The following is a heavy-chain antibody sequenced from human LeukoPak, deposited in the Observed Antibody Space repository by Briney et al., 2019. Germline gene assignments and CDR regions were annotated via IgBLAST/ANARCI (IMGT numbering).Heavy chain of an antibody. J-gene: IGHJ4*02. D-gene: IGHD4-17*01. V-gene: IGHV1-2*02. Sequence: ASVKVSCKASGYTFTGYFMHWVRQAPGQGLEWMGWINPNSGSTNNAQNFQGRVTMTRDTSISTAYMELSRLRSDDTAVYYCARVHYGDYSETLFGSWGQGTLVTVSS. CDR3: ARVHYGDYSETLFGS. CDR2: INPNSGST. CDR1: GYTFTGYF.